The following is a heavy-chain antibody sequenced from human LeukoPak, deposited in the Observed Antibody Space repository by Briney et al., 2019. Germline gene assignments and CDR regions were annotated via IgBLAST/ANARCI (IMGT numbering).Heavy chain of an antibody. V-gene: IGHV3-23*01. CDR2: ISGSGGST. J-gene: IGHJ4*02. CDR3: ARLPDGGLADY. D-gene: IGHD1-14*01. CDR1: GFTFSSYA. Sequence: GGSLRLSCAASGFTFSSYAMSWVRQAPGKGLEWVSAISGSGGSTYYADSVKGRFTISRDNSKNTLYLQVNSLRAEDTAVYYCARLPDGGLADYWGQGTLVTVSS.